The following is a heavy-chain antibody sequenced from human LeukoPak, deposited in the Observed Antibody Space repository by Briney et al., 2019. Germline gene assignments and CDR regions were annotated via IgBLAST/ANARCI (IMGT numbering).Heavy chain of an antibody. V-gene: IGHV3-23*01. CDR1: GFTFSNYG. CDR2: ISPRGGGT. Sequence: PGGSLRLSCAASGFTFSNYGMNWVRQAPGKGLEWLSGISPRGGGTYYADSVKGRFTISRDNSKNTLYLQMNSLRVEDTAVYYCAKWDSGIAVAGYFDYWGQGTLVTVSS. CDR3: AKWDSGIAVAGYFDY. D-gene: IGHD6-19*01. J-gene: IGHJ4*02.